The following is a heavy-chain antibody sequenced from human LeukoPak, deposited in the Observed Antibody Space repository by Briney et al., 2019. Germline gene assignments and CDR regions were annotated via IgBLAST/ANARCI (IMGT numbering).Heavy chain of an antibody. J-gene: IGHJ5*02. CDR2: IYDSGST. CDR3: ARGSSSWYPKFDP. Sequence: SETLSLTCTVSGGSVSSGSYYWSWIRQPPGKGLEWIGYIYDSGSTNYDPSLKSRVTISVDTSKNQFSLKLNSATAADTAVYYCARGSSSWYPKFDPWGQGTLVTVSS. D-gene: IGHD6-13*01. CDR1: GGSVSSGSYY. V-gene: IGHV4-61*01.